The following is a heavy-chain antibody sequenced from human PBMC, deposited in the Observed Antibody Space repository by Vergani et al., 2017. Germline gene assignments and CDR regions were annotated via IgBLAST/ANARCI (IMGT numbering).Heavy chain of an antibody. CDR3: TGDTHSWQRADF. D-gene: IGHD6-13*01. Sequence: QVQLQESGPGLVKPSETLSLTCTVSGGSISAYYWSWIRQPPGKGLEWIGYIHYTGSTNYNPSLKSRVTISLDTSKNQFSLRLSSVTATDTAVYYCTGDTHSWQRADFWGQGTLVTVSS. J-gene: IGHJ4*02. CDR1: GGSISAYY. V-gene: IGHV4-59*01. CDR2: IHYTGST.